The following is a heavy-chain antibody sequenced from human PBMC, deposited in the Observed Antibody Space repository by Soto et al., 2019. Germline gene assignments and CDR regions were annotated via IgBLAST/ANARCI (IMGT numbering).Heavy chain of an antibody. CDR3: ARDFTS. CDR1: GFSVITNY. J-gene: IGHJ4*02. V-gene: IGHV3-53*02. CDR2: IHSGGNT. Sequence: EVQLVETGGGLVQPGGSLRLSCAASGFSVITNYMSWVRQAPGKGLEWVSIIHSGGNTYFADSVKGRFTNSRDSSKNTLYLQMNSLRSEDTAMYFCARDFTSWGQGTLVTVSS.